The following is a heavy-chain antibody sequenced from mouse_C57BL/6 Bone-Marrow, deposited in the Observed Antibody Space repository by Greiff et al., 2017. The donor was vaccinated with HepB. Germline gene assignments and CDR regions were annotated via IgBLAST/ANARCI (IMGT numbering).Heavy chain of an antibody. J-gene: IGHJ2*01. Sequence: EVQLQQSGAELVRPGASVKLSCTASGFNIKDDYMHWVKQRPEQGLEWIGWIDPENGDTEYASKFQGKATITADTSSNTAYLQLSSLTSEDTAVYYCTTRFPYYFDYWGQVTTLTVSS. V-gene: IGHV14-4*01. CDR1: GFNIKDDY. CDR2: IDPENGDT. CDR3: TTRFPYYFDY.